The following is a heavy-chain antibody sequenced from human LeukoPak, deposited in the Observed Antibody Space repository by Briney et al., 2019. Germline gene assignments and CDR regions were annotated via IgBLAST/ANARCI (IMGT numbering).Heavy chain of an antibody. D-gene: IGHD6-19*01. CDR3: ARPSSGGWYTPPPFAEYFQH. CDR2: ISHDETHK. J-gene: IGHJ1*01. Sequence: PGRSLRLSCAASGFAFSTYTMHWVRQVPGKGPEWVSVISHDETHKYYGDAVGGRFTISRDNSKNMLYLQMNSLRAEDTAVYYCARPSSGGWYTPPPFAEYFQHWGQGTLVTVSS. CDR1: GFAFSTYT. V-gene: IGHV3-30*04.